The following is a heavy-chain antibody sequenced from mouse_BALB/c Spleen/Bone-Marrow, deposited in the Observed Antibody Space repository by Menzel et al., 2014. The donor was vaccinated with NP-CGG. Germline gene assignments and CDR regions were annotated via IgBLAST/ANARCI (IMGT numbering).Heavy chain of an antibody. CDR3: ARGGAGNWFAY. Sequence: EVKLVESGGGLVKPGGSLKLSCAASGFTFSSYAMSWVRQTPEKRLEWVASISSGGSTYYPDSVKGRFTISRDNDRNILYLQMSSVRSEDRAMYYCARGGAGNWFAYWGQGTLVTVSA. CDR1: GFTFSSYA. CDR2: ISSGGST. J-gene: IGHJ3*01. V-gene: IGHV5-6-5*01. D-gene: IGHD2-1*01.